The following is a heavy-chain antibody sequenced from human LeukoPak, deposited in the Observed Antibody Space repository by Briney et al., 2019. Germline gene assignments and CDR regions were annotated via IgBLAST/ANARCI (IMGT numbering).Heavy chain of an antibody. V-gene: IGHV1-18*01. D-gene: IGHD2-21*02. Sequence: ASVKVSCKASGYTFTSYGISWVRQAPGQGLEWMGWISAYNGNTNYAQKLQGRVTMTTDTSTSTAYMELSSLRSEDTAVYYCARGSWWVVVTAAYYYYYMDVWGKGTTVTVSS. CDR1: GYTFTSYG. CDR3: ARGSWWVVVTAAYYYYYMDV. CDR2: ISAYNGNT. J-gene: IGHJ6*03.